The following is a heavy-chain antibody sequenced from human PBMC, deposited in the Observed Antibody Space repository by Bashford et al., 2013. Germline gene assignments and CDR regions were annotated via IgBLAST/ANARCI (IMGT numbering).Heavy chain of an antibody. D-gene: IGHD6-6*01. CDR1: GFPLSSSG. V-gene: IGHV3-21*04. J-gene: IGHJ4*02. Sequence: GSLRLSCAASGFPLSSSGMTWARQAPGKGLEWVSTIDKNSVYIYYSESVRGRFTISRDNAKNSLYLQMNYLRPEDTAVYYCARDYSSSSCFDYWGQGTLVTVSS. CDR2: IDKNSVYI. CDR3: ARDYSSSSCFDY.